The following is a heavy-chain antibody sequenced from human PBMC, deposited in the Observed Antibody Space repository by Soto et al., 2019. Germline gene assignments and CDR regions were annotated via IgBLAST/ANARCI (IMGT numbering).Heavy chain of an antibody. V-gene: IGHV1-69*12. Sequence: QVQLVQSGAEVKKPGSSVKVSCKASGGTFSNYAISWVRQAPGQGLEWMGGIIPIFGTPNYAQKFQGRVTITADESMSTAYMELSRLRSEDTAVYYCAQTLGLAVAGPGRFDLWGRGTLVTVSS. D-gene: IGHD6-19*01. CDR3: AQTLGLAVAGPGRFDL. CDR1: GGTFSNYA. J-gene: IGHJ2*01. CDR2: IIPIFGTP.